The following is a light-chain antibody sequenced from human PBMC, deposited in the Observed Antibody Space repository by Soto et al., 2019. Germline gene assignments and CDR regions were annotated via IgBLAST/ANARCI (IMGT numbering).Light chain of an antibody. CDR2: AAS. CDR3: QKYNSAPT. V-gene: IGKV1-27*01. Sequence: DIPMTQSPSSLSASLVARVTIICRPSQGISNYLAWYQQKPGKVPKLLIYAASTLQSGVPSRFSGSGSGTDFTLTISSLQPEDVATYYCQKYNSAPTFGQGTKVDIK. J-gene: IGKJ1*01. CDR1: QGISNY.